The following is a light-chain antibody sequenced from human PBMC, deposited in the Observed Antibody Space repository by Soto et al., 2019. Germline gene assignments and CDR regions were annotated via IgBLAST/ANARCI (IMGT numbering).Light chain of an antibody. J-gene: IGKJ4*01. CDR2: VAS. V-gene: IGKV3-20*01. CDR1: QSVSSSY. Sequence: EIVLTQSPGTLSLSPGERATLSCRASQSVSSSYLAWYRQKPGQAPRLLIYVASSRATGIPDGFTGSGSGTDFTLTISGLEPEDFAVYYCQQYGSSPLSFGGGTKVEIK. CDR3: QQYGSSPLS.